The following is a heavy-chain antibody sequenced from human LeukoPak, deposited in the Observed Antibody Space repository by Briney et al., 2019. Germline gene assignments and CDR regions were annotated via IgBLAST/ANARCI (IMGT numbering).Heavy chain of an antibody. Sequence: SETLSLTCTVSGGSISSYYWTWVRQPAGKGLEWIGRIYTSGSTNYSPSLKSRVTMSVDSSNNQFSLKLSSVTAADTAVYYCARENTGSYREFDYWGQGTLVTVSS. CDR1: GGSISSYY. J-gene: IGHJ4*02. V-gene: IGHV4-4*07. CDR3: ARENTGSYREFDY. CDR2: IYTSGST. D-gene: IGHD1-26*01.